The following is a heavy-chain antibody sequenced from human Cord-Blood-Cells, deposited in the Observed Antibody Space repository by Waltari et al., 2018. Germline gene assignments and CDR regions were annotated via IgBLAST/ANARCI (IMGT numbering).Heavy chain of an antibody. CDR3: AREYSSSVDLDAFDI. D-gene: IGHD6-6*01. J-gene: IGHJ3*02. CDR2: IYYSGST. Sequence: QVQLQESGPGLVKPSETLSLTCTVSGGSISSYSWSWIRPPPGKGLEWIGYIYYSGSTNYNPSLKSRVTISVDTSKNQFSLKLSSVTAADTAVYYCAREYSSSVDLDAFDIWGQGTMVTVSS. CDR1: GGSISSYS. V-gene: IGHV4-59*01.